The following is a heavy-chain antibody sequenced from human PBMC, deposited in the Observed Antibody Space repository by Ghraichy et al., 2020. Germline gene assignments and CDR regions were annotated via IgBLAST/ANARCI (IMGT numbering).Heavy chain of an antibody. J-gene: IGHJ4*02. Sequence: SETLSLTCAVYGGSFSGYYWSWIRQPPGKGLEWIGEINHSGSTNYNPSLKSRVTISVDTSKNQFSLKLSSVTAADTAVYYCARGKNYSGKLHDYWGQGTLVTVSS. V-gene: IGHV4-34*01. CDR1: GGSFSGYY. D-gene: IGHD1-26*01. CDR2: INHSGST. CDR3: ARGKNYSGKLHDY.